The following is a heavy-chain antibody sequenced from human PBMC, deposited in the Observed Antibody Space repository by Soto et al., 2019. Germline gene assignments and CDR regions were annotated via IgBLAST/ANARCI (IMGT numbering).Heavy chain of an antibody. J-gene: IGHJ4*02. CDR2: MHSRGRS. CDR3: ASHIEFSGSSVFDS. CDR1: GRSLSSSSFF. Sequence: QLQLQESGPRLVKPSETLSLTCAVSGRSLSSSSFFWGWIRQPPGKGLEWIGSMHSRGRSYYNASLKSRLTISVDTSKNQFSLRLTSVAATDTAVYFCASHIEFSGSSVFDSWGQGTLVTVSS. D-gene: IGHD6-6*01. V-gene: IGHV4-39*01.